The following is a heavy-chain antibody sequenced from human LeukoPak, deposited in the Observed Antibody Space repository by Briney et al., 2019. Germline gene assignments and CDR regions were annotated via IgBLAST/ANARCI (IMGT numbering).Heavy chain of an antibody. J-gene: IGHJ4*02. D-gene: IGHD3-3*01. CDR3: ARGPITILEDY. Sequence: ASVKVSCKASGYTFTGYYMHWVRQAPGQGLEWMGRINPNSGGTNYALKFQGRVTMTRDTSISTAYMELSRLRSDDTAVYYCARGPITILEDYWGQGTLVTVSS. CDR1: GYTFTGYY. CDR2: INPNSGGT. V-gene: IGHV1-2*06.